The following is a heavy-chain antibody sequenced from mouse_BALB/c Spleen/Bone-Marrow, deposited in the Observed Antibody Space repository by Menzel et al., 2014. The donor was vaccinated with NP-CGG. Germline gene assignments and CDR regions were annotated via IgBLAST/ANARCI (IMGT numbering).Heavy chain of an antibody. CDR2: ISSGGSYT. Sequence: VQLKDSGGGLVKPGGSLKLSCAASGFTFSSYAMSWVRQSPEKRLEWVAEISSGGSYTYYPDTVTGRFTISRDNAKNTLYLEMSSLRSEDTAMYYCAREGLRRRAAMDYWGQGTSFTVSS. D-gene: IGHD2-4*01. CDR1: GFTFSSYA. V-gene: IGHV5-9-4*01. J-gene: IGHJ4*01. CDR3: AREGLRRRAAMDY.